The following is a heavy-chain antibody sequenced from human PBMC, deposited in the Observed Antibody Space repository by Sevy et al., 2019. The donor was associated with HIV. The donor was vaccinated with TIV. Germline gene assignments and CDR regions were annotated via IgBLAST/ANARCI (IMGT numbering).Heavy chain of an antibody. Sequence: SETLSLTCTVSGGSISSGGYYWSWIRQHPGKGLEWIGYIYHSGSTCYNPSLKSRVTISVDTSKNQFSLKLSSVTAADTAVYYCARDVGAYCGGDCRIYWGQGTLVTVSS. J-gene: IGHJ4*02. D-gene: IGHD2-21*02. CDR3: ARDVGAYCGGDCRIY. V-gene: IGHV4-31*03. CDR1: GGSISSGGYY. CDR2: IYHSGST.